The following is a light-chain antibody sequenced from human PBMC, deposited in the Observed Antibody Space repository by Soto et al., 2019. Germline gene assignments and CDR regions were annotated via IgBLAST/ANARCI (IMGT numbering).Light chain of an antibody. CDR2: DVS. J-gene: IGLJ1*01. V-gene: IGLV2-14*01. Sequence: QSALTQPASVSGSPGQSITISCTGTRSDVGGYNYVSWYQQHPGKAPKFMIYDVSNRPSGVSNRFSGSKSGNTASLTISGLQAADEADYYCSSYITSTTSQIVFGPGTKLTVL. CDR3: SSYITSTTSQIV. CDR1: RSDVGGYNY.